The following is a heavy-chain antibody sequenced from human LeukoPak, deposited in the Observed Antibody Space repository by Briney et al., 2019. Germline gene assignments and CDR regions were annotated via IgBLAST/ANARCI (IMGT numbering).Heavy chain of an antibody. V-gene: IGHV3-7*01. CDR2: IKQDGSEK. J-gene: IGHJ4*02. D-gene: IGHD5-18*01. Sequence: PGGSLRLSCAASGFTFSSYWMSWVRQAPGKGLEWVANIKQDGSEKYYVDSVKGRFTISRDNAKNSLYLQMNSLRAEDTAVYYCARDSYSYGYYFDYWGQGTLVTVSS. CDR1: GFTFSSYW. CDR3: ARDSYSYGYYFDY.